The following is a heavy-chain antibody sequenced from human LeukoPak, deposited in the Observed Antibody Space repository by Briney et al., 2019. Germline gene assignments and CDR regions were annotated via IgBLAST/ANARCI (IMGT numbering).Heavy chain of an antibody. D-gene: IGHD1-26*01. CDR1: GFTFNTYG. V-gene: IGHV3-30*18. CDR2: ISYDGSNR. J-gene: IGHJ4*02. Sequence: GGSLRPSCEASGFTFNTYGMHWVRQAPGKGLEWVAVISYDGSNRYYADPVKGRFTISRDNSRNTLYLQMNNLRPEDTAVYYCAKERGGITGYFDYWGQGTLVTVSS. CDR3: AKERGGITGYFDY.